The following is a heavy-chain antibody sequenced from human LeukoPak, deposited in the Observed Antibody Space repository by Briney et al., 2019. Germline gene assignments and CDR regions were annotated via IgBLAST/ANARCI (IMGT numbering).Heavy chain of an antibody. V-gene: IGHV4-34*01. CDR1: GGSFSGYY. J-gene: IGHJ5*02. D-gene: IGHD2/OR15-2a*01. CDR3: ARGILSLNWFDP. CDR2: INHSGST. Sequence: SETLSLTCAVYGGSFSGYYWSWIRQPPGKGLEWIGEINHSGSTNYNPSLKSRVTISVDTSKNQFSLKLSSATAADTAVYYCARGILSLNWFDPWGQGTLVTVSS.